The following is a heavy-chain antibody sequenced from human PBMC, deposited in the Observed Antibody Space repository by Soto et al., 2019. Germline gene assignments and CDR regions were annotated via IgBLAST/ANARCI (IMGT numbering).Heavy chain of an antibody. V-gene: IGHV4-34*01. D-gene: IGHD2-2*01. CDR2: INHSGST. J-gene: IGHJ4*02. CDR1: GGSFSGYY. Sequence: SETLSLTCAVYGGSFSGYYWSWIRQPPGKGLEWIGEINHSGSTNYNPSLKSRVTISVDTSKNQFSLKLSSVTAADTAVYYCARGRDCSSTSCSGGSYYFDYWGQGTLVTVSS. CDR3: ARGRDCSSTSCSGGSYYFDY.